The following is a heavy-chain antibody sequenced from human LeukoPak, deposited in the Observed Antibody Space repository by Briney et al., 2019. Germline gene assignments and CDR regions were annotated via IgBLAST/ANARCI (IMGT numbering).Heavy chain of an antibody. V-gene: IGHV1-24*01. CDR2: SDPEDGKT. CDR1: GYSLTELA. D-gene: IGHD3-22*01. Sequence: ASVTVSCKISGYSLTELAIHWVRQAPGKGLEGMGGSDPEDGKTYLAEKFQGRVTFNEDTSTDTAFIELSRLRSDETDVCYCATFQAYANSGHLRPYFDYWGQGTLVTVSS. J-gene: IGHJ4*02. CDR3: ATFQAYANSGHLRPYFDY.